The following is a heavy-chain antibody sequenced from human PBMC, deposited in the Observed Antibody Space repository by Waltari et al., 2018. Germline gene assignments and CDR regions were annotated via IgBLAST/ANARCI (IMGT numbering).Heavy chain of an antibody. V-gene: IGHV4-39*01. J-gene: IGHJ4*02. CDR1: GGSISSSSYY. D-gene: IGHD5-18*01. Sequence: QLQLQESGPGLVKPSETLSLTCTVSGGSISSSSYYWGWIRQPPGKGLEWIGSIYYSGGTYYNPSSKSRVTISGDRSKNQFSLKLSSVTAADTAVYYCARRRDTAMVEEYYFDYWGQGTLVTVSS. CDR2: IYYSGGT. CDR3: ARRRDTAMVEEYYFDY.